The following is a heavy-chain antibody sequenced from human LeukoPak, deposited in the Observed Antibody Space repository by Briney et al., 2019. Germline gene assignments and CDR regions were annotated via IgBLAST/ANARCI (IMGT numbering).Heavy chain of an antibody. Sequence: GSLRLSCAASGFTFSSYAMSWVRQAPGKGLEWVSAISGSGGSTYYADSVKGRFTISRDNSKNTLYLQMNSLRAEDTAVYYCANHGISFPYYYYGMDVWGQGTTVTVSS. V-gene: IGHV3-23*01. D-gene: IGHD2-15*01. J-gene: IGHJ6*02. CDR2: ISGSGGST. CDR1: GFTFSSYA. CDR3: ANHGISFPYYYYGMDV.